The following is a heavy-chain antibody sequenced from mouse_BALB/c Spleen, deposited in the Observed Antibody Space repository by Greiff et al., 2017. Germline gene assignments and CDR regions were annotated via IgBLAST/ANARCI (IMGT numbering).Heavy chain of an antibody. Sequence: VQLQQSGAELAKPGASVKMSCTASGYTFNSYWMHWVKQRPGQGLEWIGYINPSTGYTEYNQKFKDKATLTVDKSSSTAYMELRSLTSEDSAVYYCAPYYRYDPAGFAYWGQGTLVTVSA. CDR2: INPSTGYT. J-gene: IGHJ3*01. D-gene: IGHD2-14*01. V-gene: IGHV1-7*01. CDR1: GYTFNSYW. CDR3: APYYRYDPAGFAY.